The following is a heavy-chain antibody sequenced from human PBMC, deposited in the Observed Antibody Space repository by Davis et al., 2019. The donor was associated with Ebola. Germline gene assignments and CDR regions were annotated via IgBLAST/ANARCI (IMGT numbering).Heavy chain of an antibody. CDR2: ISCSGGST. D-gene: IGHD6-19*01. Sequence: GGSLRLSCAASGFTFSSYAMSWVRQAPGKGLEWVSAISCSGGSTYYAASVKGRFTISRDNAKNSLYLQMNSLRAEDTAVYYCAREGTRYSSGWYGPSGYWGQGTLVTVSS. CDR3: AREGTRYSSGWYGPSGY. V-gene: IGHV3-23*01. J-gene: IGHJ4*02. CDR1: GFTFSSYA.